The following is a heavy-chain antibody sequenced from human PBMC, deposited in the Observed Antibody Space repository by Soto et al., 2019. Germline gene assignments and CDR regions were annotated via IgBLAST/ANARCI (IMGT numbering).Heavy chain of an antibody. J-gene: IGHJ4*02. D-gene: IGHD3-3*01. V-gene: IGHV4-31*03. CDR1: GGSISSGGYY. CDR3: ARSESYDFWSGYYDY. CDR2: IYYSGST. Sequence: NPSGTLSLTCTVSGGSISSGGYYWSWIRQHPGKGLEWIGYIYYSGSTYYNPSLKSRVTISVDTSKNQFSLKLSSVTAADTAVYYCARSESYDFWSGYYDYWGQGTLVTVSS.